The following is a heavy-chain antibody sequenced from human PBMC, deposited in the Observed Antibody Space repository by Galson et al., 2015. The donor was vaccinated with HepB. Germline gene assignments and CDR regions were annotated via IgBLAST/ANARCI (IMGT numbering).Heavy chain of an antibody. J-gene: IGHJ4*02. V-gene: IGHV1-8*02. CDR2: MNPSSGNR. CDR3: VRATANYDTSGKYLYYFDY. CDR1: GYTFTSHD. D-gene: IGHD3-22*01. Sequence: SVKVSCKASGYTFTSHDINWVRQATGQGLEWVGWMNPSSGNRGYARNFQGRVTMTMHTSMDTAYMELSSLRSDDTGVYYCVRATANYDTSGKYLYYFDYWGQGTLVTVSS.